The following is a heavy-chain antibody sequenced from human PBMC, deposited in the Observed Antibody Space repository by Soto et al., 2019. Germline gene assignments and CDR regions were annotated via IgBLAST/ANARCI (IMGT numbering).Heavy chain of an antibody. CDR2: INAYNGNT. Sequence: QVQLVQSGAEVKKPGASVKVSCKASGYTFTSYGISWVRQAPGQGLEWMGWINAYNGNTNYAQKFQGRVTMTTDTSTSTAYMELRSLRXXXXXXXXXXXXXXXXXXXYWGQGTLVTVSS. CDR3: XXXXXXXXXXY. CDR1: GYTFTSYG. J-gene: IGHJ4*02. V-gene: IGHV1-18*01.